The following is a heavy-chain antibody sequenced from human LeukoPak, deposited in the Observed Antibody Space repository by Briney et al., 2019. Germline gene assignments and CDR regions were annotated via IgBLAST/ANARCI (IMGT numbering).Heavy chain of an antibody. CDR1: GFTFSSYA. V-gene: IGHV3-30-3*01. CDR3: ARGPESGSCYKYDY. J-gene: IGHJ4*02. CDR2: ISYDGSNK. D-gene: IGHD1-26*01. Sequence: GGSLRLSCAASGFTFSSYAMHWVRQAPGKGLEWVAVISYDGSNKYYADSVKGRFTISRDDSKNTLYLQMNSLRAEDTAVYYCARGPESGSCYKYDYWGQGTLVTVSS.